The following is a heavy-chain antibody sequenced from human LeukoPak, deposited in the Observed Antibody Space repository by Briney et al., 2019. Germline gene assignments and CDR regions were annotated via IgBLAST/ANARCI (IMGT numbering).Heavy chain of an antibody. CDR1: GFTFSSYA. J-gene: IGHJ3*02. D-gene: IGHD3-22*01. Sequence: GGSLRLSCAASGFTFSSYAMHWVRQAPGKGLEWVAVISYDASNKYYAESVKGRFTISRDNSKNTLYLQMNTLRAEDTAVYYCAKVPVVVLINDAFDIWGQGTMVTVFS. CDR2: ISYDASNK. V-gene: IGHV3-30-3*01. CDR3: AKVPVVVLINDAFDI.